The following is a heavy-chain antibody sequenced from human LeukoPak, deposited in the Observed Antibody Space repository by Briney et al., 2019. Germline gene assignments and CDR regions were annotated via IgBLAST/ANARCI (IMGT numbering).Heavy chain of an antibody. CDR3: TTELLWFGTPDY. D-gene: IGHD3-10*01. Sequence: GGSLRLYCAASGFTFSNAWMSWVRQAPGQGLEWVGRIKSKTDGGTTDYAAPVKGRFTISRDDSKNTLYLQMNSLKTEDTAVYYCTTELLWFGTPDYWGQGTLVTVSS. J-gene: IGHJ4*02. CDR1: GFTFSNAW. CDR2: IKSKTDGGTT. V-gene: IGHV3-15*01.